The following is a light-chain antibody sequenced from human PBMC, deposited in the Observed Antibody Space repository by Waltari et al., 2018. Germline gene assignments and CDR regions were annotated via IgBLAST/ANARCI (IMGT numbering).Light chain of an antibody. Sequence: ARMTCGANNIGSKSVHWYQKKPGQAPVPVVYDDSDRPSGLPERFSGSNSGNTATLTITRVEAGDEADYYCQLWDKSSDPPYVFGPGTKVTVL. CDR3: QLWDKSSDPPYV. CDR1: NIGSKS. CDR2: DDS. J-gene: IGLJ1*01. V-gene: IGLV3-21*02.